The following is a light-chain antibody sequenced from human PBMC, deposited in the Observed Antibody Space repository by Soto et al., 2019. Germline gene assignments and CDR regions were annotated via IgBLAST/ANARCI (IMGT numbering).Light chain of an antibody. CDR3: LHGTHWGTWM. J-gene: IGKJ1*01. CDR2: KVS. V-gene: IGKV2-30*01. Sequence: DVVMTQSPLSLPVTLGQPASISCRSSLSLVYSDGNTYLNWFQQRPGQSPRRLIYKVSNRDSGGSERFTGTWSGTDFTLKISRVEAEDGGVYYCLHGTHWGTWMFGQGTKVEIK. CDR1: LSLVYSDGNTY.